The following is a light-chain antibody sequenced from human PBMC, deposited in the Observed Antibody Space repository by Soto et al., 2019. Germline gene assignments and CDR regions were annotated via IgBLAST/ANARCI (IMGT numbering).Light chain of an antibody. CDR2: DTS. J-gene: IGKJ1*01. CDR1: QSVNNY. CDR3: QQYNSYSGT. V-gene: IGKV3-11*01. Sequence: EIVLTQSPAPLSLSPGERATLSCRASQSVNNYLAWYQQKPGQAPRLLIYDTSDRATGIPARFSGSGSGTEFTLTISSLQPDDVATYYCQQYNSYSGTFGQGTKVDIK.